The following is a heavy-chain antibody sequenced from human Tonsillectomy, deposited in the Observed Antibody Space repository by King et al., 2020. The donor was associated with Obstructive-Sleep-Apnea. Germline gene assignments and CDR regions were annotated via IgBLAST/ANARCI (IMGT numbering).Heavy chain of an antibody. Sequence: VQLVESGGGLVQPGRSLRLSCTASVFTFGDYAMSWFRQAPGKGLEWVCFIRSKAYGGTTEYAASVKGRFTISRDDSKSIAYLQMNSLKTEDTAVYYCTRGVIVGATPFDYWGQGTLVTVSS. J-gene: IGHJ4*02. D-gene: IGHD1-26*01. V-gene: IGHV3-49*03. CDR3: TRGVIVGATPFDY. CDR1: VFTFGDYA. CDR2: IRSKAYGGTT.